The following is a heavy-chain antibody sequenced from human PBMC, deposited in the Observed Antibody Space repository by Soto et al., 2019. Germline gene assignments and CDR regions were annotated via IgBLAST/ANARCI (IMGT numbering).Heavy chain of an antibody. J-gene: IGHJ5*02. CDR3: ARDYYDSSGCSNWFDP. CDR2: INPSGDST. Sequence: ASVKVSCKASGFTFINYYMHWVRQAPGQGLEWMGVINPSGDSTNYAQKFQGRVTMTRDTSTSTVYMDLSSLRSEDTAVYYCARDYYDSSGCSNWFDPWGQGTLVTVSS. V-gene: IGHV1-46*01. D-gene: IGHD3-22*01. CDR1: GFTFINYY.